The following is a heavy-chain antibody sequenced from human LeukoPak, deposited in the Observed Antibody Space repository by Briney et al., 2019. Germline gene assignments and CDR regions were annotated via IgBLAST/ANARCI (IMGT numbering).Heavy chain of an antibody. D-gene: IGHD6-19*01. CDR3: ASMWLDLYFDY. Sequence: SETLSLTCTVSGGSISSSSYYWGWIRQPPGKGLEWIGSIYYSGSTYYNPSLKSRVTISVDTSKNQFSLKLSSVTAADTAVYYCASMWLDLYFDYWGQGTLVTVSS. CDR2: IYYSGST. J-gene: IGHJ4*02. CDR1: GGSISSSSYY. V-gene: IGHV4-39*07.